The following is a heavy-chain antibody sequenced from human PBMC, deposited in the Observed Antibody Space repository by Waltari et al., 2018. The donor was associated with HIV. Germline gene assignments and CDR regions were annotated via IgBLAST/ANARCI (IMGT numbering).Heavy chain of an antibody. J-gene: IGHJ4*02. CDR2: INTGDGST. CDR3: ARELRFDIVFDY. CDR1: EYRLASYG. V-gene: IGHV1-3*04. Sequence: QVQLMQSGAERRTPGASVNVASTASEYRLASYGIHWLRQAPGQRLEWMGWINTGDGSTKYSQKFQGRVTITRDTSASTAYMQLSSLRSEDTAIYYCARELRFDIVFDYWGQGTLVTVSS. D-gene: IGHD5-12*01.